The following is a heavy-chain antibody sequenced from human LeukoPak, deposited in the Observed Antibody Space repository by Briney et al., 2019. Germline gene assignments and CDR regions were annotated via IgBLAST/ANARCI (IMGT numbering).Heavy chain of an antibody. Sequence: GGSLRLSCAASGFTFDDYAMHWVRQAPGKGLEWVSGISWNSGSIGYADSVKGRFTISRDNAKNSLYLQMNSLRAEDTAVYYCTRGVGGYCSGGSCYGGWFDYWGQGTLVTVSS. J-gene: IGHJ4*02. CDR1: GFTFDDYA. CDR3: TRGVGGYCSGGSCYGGWFDY. CDR2: ISWNSGSI. D-gene: IGHD2-15*01. V-gene: IGHV3-9*01.